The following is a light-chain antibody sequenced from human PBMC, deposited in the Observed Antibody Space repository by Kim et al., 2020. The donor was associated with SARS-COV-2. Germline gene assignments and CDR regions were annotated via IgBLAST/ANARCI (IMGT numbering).Light chain of an antibody. J-gene: IGLJ1*01. CDR3: SSYAGTNFFV. CDR1: IRYVGCYNY. CDR2: EVT. V-gene: IGLV2-8*01. Sequence: QSVYISCPGTIRYVGCYNYVAWYEHSPGKAPRLLIYEVTHRPSGVPDRFAFSKSGNTAFLPVSGLQAEDEVDYYCSSYAGTNFFVFGTGTKVTV.